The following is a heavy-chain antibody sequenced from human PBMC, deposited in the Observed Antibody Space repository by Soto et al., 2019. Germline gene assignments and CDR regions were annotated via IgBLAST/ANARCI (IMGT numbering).Heavy chain of an antibody. Sequence: ASVKVSCKASGYTFTSYGISWVRQAPGQGLEWMGWISAYNGNTNYAQKLQGRVTMTTDTSTSTAYMELRSLRSDDTAVYYCARDGRYCSGGSCYSAYYYYGMDVWGQGTTVTVSS. CDR3: ARDGRYCSGGSCYSAYYYYGMDV. CDR1: GYTFTSYG. CDR2: ISAYNGNT. J-gene: IGHJ6*02. V-gene: IGHV1-18*01. D-gene: IGHD2-15*01.